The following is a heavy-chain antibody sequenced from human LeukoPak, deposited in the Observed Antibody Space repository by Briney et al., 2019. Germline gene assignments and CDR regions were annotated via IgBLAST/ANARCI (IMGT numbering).Heavy chain of an antibody. D-gene: IGHD3-10*01. Sequence: NASETLSLTCTVSGDSISSYYWNWIRQPPGKGLEWIGYIYYSGSTNYNPSLKSRVTISVDTSKNQFSLKLSSVTAADTAVYYCARSLYYYGSDSSDIWGQGTMVTVSS. CDR1: GDSISSYY. V-gene: IGHV4-59*01. CDR3: ARSLYYYGSDSSDI. J-gene: IGHJ3*02. CDR2: IYYSGST.